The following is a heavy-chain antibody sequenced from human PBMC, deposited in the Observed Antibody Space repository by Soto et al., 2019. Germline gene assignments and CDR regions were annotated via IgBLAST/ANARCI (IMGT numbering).Heavy chain of an antibody. V-gene: IGHV3-74*01. CDR3: ARESSGCSGCSCYGNYSYYMDV. J-gene: IGHJ6*03. D-gene: IGHD2-15*01. Sequence: GGSLRLSCAASGFTFSSYWMHWVRQAPGKGLVWVSRINSDGSSTSYADSVKGRFTISRDNAKNTLYLQMNSLRAEDTAVYYCARESSGCSGCSCYGNYSYYMDVWCTGTTVTVSS. CDR1: GFTFSSYW. CDR2: INSDGSST.